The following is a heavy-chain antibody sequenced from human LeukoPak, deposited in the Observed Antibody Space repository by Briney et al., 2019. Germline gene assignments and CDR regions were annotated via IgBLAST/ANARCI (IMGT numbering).Heavy chain of an antibody. CDR3: ASSSSSKYYYYYYMDV. J-gene: IGHJ6*03. CDR2: IYTSGST. CDR1: GGSISSYY. D-gene: IGHD6-6*01. V-gene: IGHV4-4*09. Sequence: SETLSLTCTVSGGSISSYYWSWIRQPPGKGLEWIGYIYTSGSTNYNPSLKSRITISVDTSKNQFSLKLSSVTAAGTAVYYCASSSSSKYYYYYYMDVWGKGTTVTVSS.